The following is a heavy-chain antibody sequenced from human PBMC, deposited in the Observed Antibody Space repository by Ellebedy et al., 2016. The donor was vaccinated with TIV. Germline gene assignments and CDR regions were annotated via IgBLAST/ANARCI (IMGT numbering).Heavy chain of an antibody. D-gene: IGHD2-2*03. J-gene: IGHJ4*02. Sequence: MPSETLSLTCAVSGGSISTGDWFTWVRQPPGKGLEWIGEIYHTGTTYYNPSLKSRVTISVDMSKNQFALKLTSVTAADTAVYYCARLPHGSVFGYFDYWGQGTLVTVSS. CDR1: GGSISTGDW. CDR2: IYHTGTT. CDR3: ARLPHGSVFGYFDY. V-gene: IGHV4-4*02.